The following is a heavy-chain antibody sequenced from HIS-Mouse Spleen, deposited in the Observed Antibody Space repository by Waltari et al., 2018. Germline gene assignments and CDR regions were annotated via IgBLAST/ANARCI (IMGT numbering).Heavy chain of an antibody. CDR3: AREIPYSSSWYDWYFDL. Sequence: QLQLQASGPGLVKPSETLSLTCTVSGGSISSSSYYLVWIRQPPGKGLEWIGSIYYRGSTYYNPSLKSRVTISVDTSKNQFSLKLSSVTAADTAVYYCAREIPYSSSWYDWYFDLWGRGTLVTVSS. CDR1: GGSISSSSYY. V-gene: IGHV4-39*07. CDR2: IYYRGST. J-gene: IGHJ2*01. D-gene: IGHD6-13*01.